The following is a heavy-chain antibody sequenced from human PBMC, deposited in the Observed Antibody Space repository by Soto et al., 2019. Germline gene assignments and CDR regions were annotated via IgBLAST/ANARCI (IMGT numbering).Heavy chain of an antibody. D-gene: IGHD3-3*01. CDR3: AKSRVVTSYYYYYGMDV. V-gene: IGHV3-23*01. Sequence: GGSLRLSCAASGFTFSSYAMSWVRQAPGKGLEWVSAISGSGGSTYYADSVKGRFTISRDNSKNTLYLQMNSLRAEDTAVYYCAKSRVVTSYYYYYGMDVWGQGTTVTVSS. CDR2: ISGSGGST. J-gene: IGHJ6*02. CDR1: GFTFSSYA.